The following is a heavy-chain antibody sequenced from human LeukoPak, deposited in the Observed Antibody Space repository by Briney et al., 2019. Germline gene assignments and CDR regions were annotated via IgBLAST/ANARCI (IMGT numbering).Heavy chain of an antibody. CDR2: MNPYSGNT. D-gene: IGHD2-2*01. Sequence: GASVSVSCKASGYTFTSYDVNWVRQAAGQGLEGMGWMNPYSGNTGYAQKFQGRITMTRNTSITTAYMELSSLRSEDTAVYYCARSKVGSSTLPIDYWGQGTPVTVSP. V-gene: IGHV1-8*01. J-gene: IGHJ4*02. CDR3: ARSKVGSSTLPIDY. CDR1: GYTFTSYD.